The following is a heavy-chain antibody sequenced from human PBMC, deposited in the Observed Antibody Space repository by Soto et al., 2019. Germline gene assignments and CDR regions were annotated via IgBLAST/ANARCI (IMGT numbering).Heavy chain of an antibody. D-gene: IGHD3-10*01. Sequence: QVHLVQSGAELKKPGSSVRVSCKASGDTFSSYTINWVRQAPGLGLEWMGRTIPILSMSNYALKFQGRLTITADSSTSTANWALSSLRAEDTSMYYCATPSGSGSQACADWGQGALVTVSS. J-gene: IGHJ4*02. CDR2: TIPILSMS. CDR1: GDTFSSYT. CDR3: ATPSGSGSQACAD. V-gene: IGHV1-69*02.